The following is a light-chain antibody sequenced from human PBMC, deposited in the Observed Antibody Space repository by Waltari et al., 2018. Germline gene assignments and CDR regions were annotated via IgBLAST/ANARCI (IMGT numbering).Light chain of an antibody. CDR2: KAS. CDR1: QSLSTW. V-gene: IGKV1-5*03. CDR3: QQYSRSPWT. Sequence: DVQMTQSPSILSASVGDRVTITCRAGQSLSTWLAWYQQKPGKAPKLLIYKASTSESGVPSRFSGSGSGTEFTLTINSLQPDDFATYHCQQYSRSPWTFGQGTKVEI. J-gene: IGKJ1*01.